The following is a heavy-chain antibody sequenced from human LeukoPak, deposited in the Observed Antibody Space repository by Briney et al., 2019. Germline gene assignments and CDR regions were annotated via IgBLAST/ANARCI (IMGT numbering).Heavy chain of an antibody. CDR1: GGSISSSSYY. V-gene: IGHV4-39*07. CDR2: IYYSGST. J-gene: IGHJ5*02. CDR3: ARDVMAGWSWFDP. Sequence: SETLSLTCTVSGGSISSSSYYWGWIRQPPGEGLEWIGSIYYSGSTNYNPSLKSRVTISVDTSKNQFSLKLSSVTAADTAVYYCARDVMAGWSWFDPWGQGTLVTVSS. D-gene: IGHD6-19*01.